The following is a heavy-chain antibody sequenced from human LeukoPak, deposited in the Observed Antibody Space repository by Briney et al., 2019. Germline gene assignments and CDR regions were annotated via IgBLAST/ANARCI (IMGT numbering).Heavy chain of an antibody. D-gene: IGHD2-2*01. CDR1: GGSISSSSYY. Sequence: SETLSLTCTVSGGSISSSSYYWGWIRQPPGKGLEWIGYIYYSGSTNYNPSLKSRVTISVDTSKNQFSLKLSSVTAADTAVYYCARAQRGYCSSTSCYYAWFDPWGQGTLVTVSS. CDR3: ARAQRGYCSSTSCYYAWFDP. J-gene: IGHJ5*02. CDR2: IYYSGST. V-gene: IGHV4-61*05.